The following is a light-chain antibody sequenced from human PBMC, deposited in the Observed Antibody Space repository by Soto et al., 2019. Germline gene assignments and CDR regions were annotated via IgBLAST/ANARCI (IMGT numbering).Light chain of an antibody. V-gene: IGLV3-21*04. CDR3: QVWDSSSDHWV. CDR2: YDS. CDR1: NIGSKS. Sequence: LTQPPSVSVAPGKTARITCGGNNIGSKSVHWYQQKPGQAPVLVIYYDSDRPSGIPERFSGSNSGNTATLTISRVEAGDEADYYCQVWDSSSDHWVFGGGTQLTVL. J-gene: IGLJ3*02.